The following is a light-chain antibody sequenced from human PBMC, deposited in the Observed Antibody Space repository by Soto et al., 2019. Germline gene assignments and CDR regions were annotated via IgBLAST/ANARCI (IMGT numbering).Light chain of an antibody. CDR2: DAS. CDR3: QQYNDSFPYT. V-gene: IGKV1-5*01. CDR1: QSVNTW. J-gene: IGKJ5*01. Sequence: IQMTQSPSTLSASVGDRVTVTCRASQSVNTWLAWYQQKPGKAPQLLIYDASSLDGGVPSRFSGAQSGTEFNLTISSLQPDDFATYYCQQYNDSFPYTFGQGTRLEIK.